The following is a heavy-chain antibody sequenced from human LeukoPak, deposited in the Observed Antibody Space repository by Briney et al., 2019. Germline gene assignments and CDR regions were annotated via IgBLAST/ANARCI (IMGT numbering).Heavy chain of an antibody. Sequence: ASVKVSCKASGYTFTSYGISWVRQAPGQGLEWMGWISAYNGNTNYAQKLQGRVTMTTDTSTSTAYMELRSLRSDDTAVYYCARAITGYSSSWPRFDYWGQGTLVTVSS. CDR3: ARAITGYSSSWPRFDY. V-gene: IGHV1-18*01. J-gene: IGHJ4*02. CDR1: GYTFTSYG. D-gene: IGHD6-13*01. CDR2: ISAYNGNT.